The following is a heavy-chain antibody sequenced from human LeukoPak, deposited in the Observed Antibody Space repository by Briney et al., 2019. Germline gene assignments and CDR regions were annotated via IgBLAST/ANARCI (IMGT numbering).Heavy chain of an antibody. J-gene: IGHJ3*02. D-gene: IGHD2-2*01. V-gene: IGHV4-39*07. CDR1: GGSISSTSHY. Sequence: SETLSLTCTVSGGSISSTSHYWGWIRQPPGKGLEWIGSVYYSGSTNYNPSLKSRVTISVDTSKNQFSLKLSSVTAADTAVYYCAKLGYCSSTSCYSGAFDIWGQGTMVTVSS. CDR3: AKLGYCSSTSCYSGAFDI. CDR2: VYYSGST.